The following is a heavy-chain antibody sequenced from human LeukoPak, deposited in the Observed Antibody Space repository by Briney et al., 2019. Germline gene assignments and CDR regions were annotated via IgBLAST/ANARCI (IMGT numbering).Heavy chain of an antibody. D-gene: IGHD3-10*01. V-gene: IGHV1-18*01. CDR1: GYTFTSYG. Sequence: ASVKVSCKASGYTFTSYGISWVRQAPGQGLEWRGWISAYNGNTNYAQKLQGRVTMTTDTSTSTAYMELRGLRSDDTAVYYCARARSYYGSEDWFDPWGQGTLVTVSS. CDR2: ISAYNGNT. J-gene: IGHJ5*02. CDR3: ARARSYYGSEDWFDP.